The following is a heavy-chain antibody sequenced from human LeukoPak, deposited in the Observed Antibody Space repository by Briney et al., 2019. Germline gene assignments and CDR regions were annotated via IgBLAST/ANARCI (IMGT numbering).Heavy chain of an antibody. Sequence: SQTLSLTCTVSGGPISSGDYYWNWIRQPPGKGLEWIGHIYYSGSTYYNPPLKSRVTISVDTSKNQFSLKLSSVTAADTAVYFCARETGLYYFDYWGQGTLVTVSS. CDR3: ARETGLYYFDY. V-gene: IGHV4-30-4*01. CDR1: GGPISSGDYY. CDR2: IYYSGST. D-gene: IGHD1-14*01. J-gene: IGHJ4*02.